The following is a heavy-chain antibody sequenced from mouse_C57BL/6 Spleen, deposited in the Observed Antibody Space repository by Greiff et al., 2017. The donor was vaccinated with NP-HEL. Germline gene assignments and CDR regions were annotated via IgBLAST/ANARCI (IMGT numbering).Heavy chain of an antibody. CDR3: AREGYSNYGWFAY. D-gene: IGHD2-5*01. CDR2: IYPGSGST. Sequence: QVQLKQPGAELVKPGASVKMSCKASGYTFTSYWITWVKQRPGQGLEWIGDIYPGSGSTNYNEKFKSKATLTVDTSSSTAYMQLSSLTSEDSAVYYCAREGYSNYGWFAYWGQGTLVTVSA. J-gene: IGHJ3*01. CDR1: GYTFTSYW. V-gene: IGHV1-55*01.